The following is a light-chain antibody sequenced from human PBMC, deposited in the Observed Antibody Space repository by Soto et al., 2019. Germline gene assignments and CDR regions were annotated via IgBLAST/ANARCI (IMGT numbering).Light chain of an antibody. CDR3: QSYDSSLGYV. CDR1: SSNIRARYD. CDR2: GNS. Sequence: QSVLTQPPSVSGAPGQRVTISCTGSSSNIRARYDVHWYQQLPGTAPKLLIYGNSNRPSGVPDRFSGSRSGTSASLAITGLQAEDEADYYCQSYDSSLGYVFGTGTKVTVL. V-gene: IGLV1-40*01. J-gene: IGLJ1*01.